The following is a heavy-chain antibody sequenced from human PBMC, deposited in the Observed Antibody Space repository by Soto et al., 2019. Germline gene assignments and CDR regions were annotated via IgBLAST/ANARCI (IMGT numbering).Heavy chain of an antibody. V-gene: IGHV1-3*01. CDR3: AIGVVIAANKELHADY. CDR2: INVGNGNT. Sequence: QVQLVQSGAEVKKPGASVKVSCKASGYTFTNSAIHWVRQAPGQTLEWMGWINVGNGNTKYSQKFQGRFTITRVTSASTAYLELSSLISEDTAVYYCAIGVVIAANKELHADYWGRGTLVTVSS. CDR1: GYTFTNSA. J-gene: IGHJ4*02. D-gene: IGHD2-15*01.